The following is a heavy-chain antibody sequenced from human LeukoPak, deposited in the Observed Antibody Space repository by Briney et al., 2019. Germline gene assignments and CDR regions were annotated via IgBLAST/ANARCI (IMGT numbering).Heavy chain of an antibody. Sequence: PGGSLRLSCAASGFTFSSYGMHWVRQAPGKGLEWVAVIWYDGSNKYYADSVKGLFTISRDNSKTTLYLQMNSLRADARAVYYCARDDQVAGTTDYWGQGTLVTVSS. J-gene: IGHJ4*02. V-gene: IGHV3-33*01. CDR1: GFTFSSYG. D-gene: IGHD6-19*01. CDR3: ARDDQVAGTTDY. CDR2: IWYDGSNK.